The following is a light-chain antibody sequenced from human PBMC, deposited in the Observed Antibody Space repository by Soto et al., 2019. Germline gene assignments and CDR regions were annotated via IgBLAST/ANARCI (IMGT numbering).Light chain of an antibody. Sequence: DIQMTQSPSSLSASVGDRVTITCRASQRIRNYVNWYQQKPGKAPKFLIYVASTLQSGVPSRFIGSGSGTEFTLTISSLQPEDSATYYYQQSYSTPYTFGPGTKLEIK. J-gene: IGKJ2*01. CDR3: QQSYSTPYT. CDR1: QRIRNY. CDR2: VAS. V-gene: IGKV1-39*01.